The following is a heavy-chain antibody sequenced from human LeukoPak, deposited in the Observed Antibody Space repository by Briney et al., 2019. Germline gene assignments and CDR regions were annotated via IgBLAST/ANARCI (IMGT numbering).Heavy chain of an antibody. D-gene: IGHD3-10*01. V-gene: IGHV3-11*04. J-gene: IGHJ4*02. CDR2: ISSSGSTI. CDR3: ARIRGSGSYPYYFDY. CDR1: GFTFSDYY. Sequence: GGSLRLSCAASGFTFSDYYMSWIRQAPGKGLEWVSYISSSGSTIYYADSVKGRFTISRDNAKNSLYLQMNSLRAEDTAVYYCARIRGSGSYPYYFDYWGQGTLVTVSS.